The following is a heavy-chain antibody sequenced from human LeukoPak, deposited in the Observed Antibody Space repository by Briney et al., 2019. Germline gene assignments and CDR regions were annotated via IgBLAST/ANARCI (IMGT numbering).Heavy chain of an antibody. CDR2: IYNDGRT. J-gene: IGHJ4*02. V-gene: IGHV3-53*01. Sequence: GGPLRLSFAASGFIVKNNYMIGVRKAPGKGLKWVSLIYNDGRTYYADSVKGRCTISRDNARNSLYLQMNSLRAEDTAVYYCARDRDWNSGFDYWGQGTLVTVSS. CDR3: ARDRDWNSGFDY. D-gene: IGHD1-7*01. CDR1: GFIVKNNY.